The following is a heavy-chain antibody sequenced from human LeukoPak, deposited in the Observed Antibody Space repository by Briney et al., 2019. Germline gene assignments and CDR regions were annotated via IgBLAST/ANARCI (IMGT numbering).Heavy chain of an antibody. Sequence: ASVKVSCKASGYTFTGCYMHWVRQAPGRGLEWMGWINPNSGGTNYAQKFQGRVTMTRGTSISTAYMELSRLRSDDTAVYYCARVKLLLGNWFDPWGQGTLVTVSS. CDR2: INPNSGGT. CDR1: GYTFTGCY. CDR3: ARVKLLLGNWFDP. V-gene: IGHV1-2*02. J-gene: IGHJ5*02. D-gene: IGHD2-21*01.